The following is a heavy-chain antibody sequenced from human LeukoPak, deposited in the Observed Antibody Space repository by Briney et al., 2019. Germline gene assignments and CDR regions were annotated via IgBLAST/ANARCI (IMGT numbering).Heavy chain of an antibody. CDR3: ARDQEDSGTDY. J-gene: IGHJ4*02. D-gene: IGHD3-10*01. CDR2: IYYSGST. Sequence: SETLSLTCTVSGGSISSGDYYWSWIRQHPGKGLEWIGYIYYSGSTYYNPSLKSRVTISLDTSKNQFSLKLSSVTAADTAVYYCARDQEDSGTDYWGQGTLVTVSS. V-gene: IGHV4-31*03. CDR1: GGSISSGDYY.